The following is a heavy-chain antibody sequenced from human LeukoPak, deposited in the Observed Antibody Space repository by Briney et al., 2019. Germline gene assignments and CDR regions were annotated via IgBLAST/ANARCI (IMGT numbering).Heavy chain of an antibody. CDR1: GFTFDDYA. D-gene: IGHD3-10*01. CDR2: ISWNSGSI. CDR3: ARADPYYGSGSLYDY. V-gene: IGHV3-9*01. J-gene: IGHJ4*02. Sequence: GGSLRLSCAASGFTFDDYAMHWVRQAPGKGLEWVSGISWNSGSIGYADSVKGRFTISRDNAKNTLYLQMNSLRAEDTAVYYCARADPYYGSGSLYDYWGQGTLVTVSS.